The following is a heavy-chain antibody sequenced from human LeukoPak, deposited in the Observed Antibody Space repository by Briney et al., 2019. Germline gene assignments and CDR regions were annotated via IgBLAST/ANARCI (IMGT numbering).Heavy chain of an antibody. V-gene: IGHV4-59*01. CDR3: ARSPRGYSYGYFHGSYYYMDV. CDR2: IYYSGST. CDR1: GGSISSYY. D-gene: IGHD5-18*01. J-gene: IGHJ6*03. Sequence: PSETLSLTCTVSGGSISSYYWSWIRQPPGKGLEWTGYIYYSGSTNYNPSLKSRVTISVDTSKNQFSLKLSSVTAADTAVYYCARSPRGYSYGYFHGSYYYMDVWGKGTTVTISS.